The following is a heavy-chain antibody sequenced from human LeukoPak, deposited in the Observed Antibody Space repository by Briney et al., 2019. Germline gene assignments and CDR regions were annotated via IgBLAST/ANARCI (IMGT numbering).Heavy chain of an antibody. J-gene: IGHJ4*02. CDR1: GFTFSNAW. V-gene: IGHV3-15*01. Sequence: GGSLRLSCAASGFTFSNAWMSWVRQAPGKGLEWVGRIKSKTDGGTTDYAAPVKGRFTISRDDSKNTLYLQMNSLKTEDTAVYYCTTGLRYDFHGAYWGQGTLVTVSS. CDR2: IKSKTDGGTT. D-gene: IGHD1-1*01. CDR3: TTGLRYDFHGAY.